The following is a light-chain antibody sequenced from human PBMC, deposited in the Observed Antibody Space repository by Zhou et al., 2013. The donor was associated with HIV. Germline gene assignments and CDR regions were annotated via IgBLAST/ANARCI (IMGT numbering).Light chain of an antibody. CDR2: AAS. V-gene: IGKV1-39*01. Sequence: DIRMTQSPSSLSASVGDRVTIICRASQSISSYLNWYQQKLGKAPKLLIYAASSLQSGVPSRFSGSGSGTDFTLTISSLQPEDFATYYCQQSYSMPRTFGQGTKLEIK. CDR3: QQSYSMPRT. J-gene: IGKJ2*01. CDR1: QSISSY.